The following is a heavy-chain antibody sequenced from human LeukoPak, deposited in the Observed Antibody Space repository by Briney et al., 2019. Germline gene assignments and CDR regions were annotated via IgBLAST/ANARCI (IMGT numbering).Heavy chain of an antibody. Sequence: ASVKVSCKASGYTFTGYYMHWVRQAPGQGLEWMGWINPNSGGTNYAQTFQGRVTMTRDTSISTAYMELSRLRSDDTAVYYCARVRIFGVVMGPFDYWGQGTLVTVSS. CDR1: GYTFTGYY. V-gene: IGHV1-2*02. D-gene: IGHD3-3*01. CDR3: ARVRIFGVVMGPFDY. J-gene: IGHJ4*02. CDR2: INPNSGGT.